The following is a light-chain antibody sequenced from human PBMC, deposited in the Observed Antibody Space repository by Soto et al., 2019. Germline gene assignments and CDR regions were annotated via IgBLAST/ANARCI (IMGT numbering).Light chain of an antibody. Sequence: AIQLTQSPSSLSASVGDRVTITCRASQGIGSAVAWYEQKPGKAAKLLIYDASSLESGVPSRFSGSESETDFPLTICSLKPEYFATYYCRPFNVFGGGNKVDIK. J-gene: IGKJ4*01. CDR2: DAS. V-gene: IGKV1-13*02. CDR1: QGIGSA. CDR3: RPFNV.